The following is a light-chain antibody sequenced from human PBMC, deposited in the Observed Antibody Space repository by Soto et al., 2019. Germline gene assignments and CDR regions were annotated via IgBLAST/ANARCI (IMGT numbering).Light chain of an antibody. V-gene: IGKV1-39*01. J-gene: IGKJ3*01. CDR3: QQSFSAPFT. CDR1: QSISIY. Sequence: DIQMTQSPSSLSASVGDRVTITCRASQSISIYLNWYQQKPGKAPKLLIYTASSLQSGVPSTFRGSGSGTDFTLTINSLQPEDFATYYCQQSFSAPFTFGPGTKADIK. CDR2: TAS.